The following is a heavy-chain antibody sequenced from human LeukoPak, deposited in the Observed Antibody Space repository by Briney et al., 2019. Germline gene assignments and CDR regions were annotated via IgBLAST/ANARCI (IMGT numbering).Heavy chain of an antibody. D-gene: IGHD3-10*01. CDR2: TIPIFGTA. CDR3: ARGGRTPMVRGVIKGDY. Sequence: SVKVSCKASEATFRTYAITWLRQALGQGLEGRGGTIPIFGTANYAQKFQGRVTITTDESTSTAYMELRSLRSDDTAVYYCARGGRTPMVRGVIKGDYWGQGTLVTVSS. CDR1: EATFRTYA. J-gene: IGHJ4*02. V-gene: IGHV1-69*05.